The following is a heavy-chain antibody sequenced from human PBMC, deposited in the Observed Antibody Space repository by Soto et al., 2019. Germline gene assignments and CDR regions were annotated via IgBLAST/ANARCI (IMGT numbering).Heavy chain of an antibody. CDR3: ARGPQSSSLYYYYYYGMDV. CDR2: IYPGDSDT. J-gene: IGHJ6*02. V-gene: IGHV5-51*01. D-gene: IGHD6-6*01. CDR1: GYSFTSYW. Sequence: RGESLKISCKGSGYSFTSYWIGWVRQMPGKGLEWMGIIYPGDSDTRYSPSFQGQVTISADKSISTAYLQWSSLKASDTAMYYCARGPQSSSLYYYYYYGMDVWGQGTTVTVSS.